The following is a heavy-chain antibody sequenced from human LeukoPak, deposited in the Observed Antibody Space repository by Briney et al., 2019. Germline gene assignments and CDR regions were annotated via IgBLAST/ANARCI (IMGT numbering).Heavy chain of an antibody. Sequence: GGTLRLSCVASGFTVSSNYMNWVRHPPGKGLAWVSIIYSGERTYYADSVKGRFTISRDTSKNTLYLHMNSLRAEDTGMYYCARDNSGSIDYWGQGTLVTVSS. D-gene: IGHD1-1*01. CDR2: IYSGERT. CDR3: ARDNSGSIDY. CDR1: GFTVSSNY. V-gene: IGHV3-53*01. J-gene: IGHJ4*02.